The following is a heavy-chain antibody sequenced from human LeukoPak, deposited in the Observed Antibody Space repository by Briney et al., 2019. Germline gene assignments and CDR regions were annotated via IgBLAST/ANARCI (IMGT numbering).Heavy chain of an antibody. D-gene: IGHD1-1*01. CDR3: ARAHNWLSTTFDP. Sequence: SETLSLTCTVSGYSISSGYYWGWIRQPPGKGLEWIGSIYHSGSTYYNPSLKSRVTISVDTSKNQFSLKLSSVTAADTAVCYCARAHNWLSTTFDPWGQGTLVTVSS. CDR1: GYSISSGYY. CDR2: IYHSGST. J-gene: IGHJ5*02. V-gene: IGHV4-38-2*02.